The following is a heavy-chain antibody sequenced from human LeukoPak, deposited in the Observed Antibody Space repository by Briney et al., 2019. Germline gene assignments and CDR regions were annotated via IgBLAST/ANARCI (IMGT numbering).Heavy chain of an antibody. J-gene: IGHJ3*02. D-gene: IGHD3-3*01. V-gene: IGHV4-38-2*02. CDR1: GYSISSGYY. CDR2: IYLSGST. Sequence: PPETLSLTCTVSGYSISSGYYWGWIRQPPGKGLEWIGSIYLSGSTYYNPSLKSRVTISVDTSKNQFSLKLSSVTAADTAVYYCARSLRFLEWPSDAFDIWGQGTMVTVSS. CDR3: ARSLRFLEWPSDAFDI.